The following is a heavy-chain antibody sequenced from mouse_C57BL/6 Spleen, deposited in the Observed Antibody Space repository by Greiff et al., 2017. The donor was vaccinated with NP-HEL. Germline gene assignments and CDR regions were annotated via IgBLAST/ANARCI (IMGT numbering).Heavy chain of an antibody. J-gene: IGHJ1*03. CDR3: SRYDISDYYAYWYFDV. CDR2: IYPGGGYT. CDR1: GYTFTNYW. D-gene: IGHD1-1*01. Sequence: VQLQQSGAELVRPGTSVKMSCKASGYTFTNYWIGWAKQRPGHGLEWIGDIYPGGGYTNYNEQFKGKPTLTADKSSSTAYMQFSSLTSEDSSIYYCSRYDISDYYAYWYFDVWGTGTTVTVSS. V-gene: IGHV1-63*01.